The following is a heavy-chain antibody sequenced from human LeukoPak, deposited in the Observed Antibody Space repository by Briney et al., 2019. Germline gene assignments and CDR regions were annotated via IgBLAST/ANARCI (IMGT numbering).Heavy chain of an antibody. CDR1: GGSVSGGNYY. CDR3: TRTGSTWGY. D-gene: IGHD1-7*01. Sequence: PSETLSLTCTVSGGSVSGGNYYCSWIRQSPGKGLEWIGYIHYSGSTVYNPSLKSRVTMSIDTSKNQFSLNLSSATAADTAVYYCTRTGSTWGYWGQGTLVTVSS. J-gene: IGHJ4*02. V-gene: IGHV4-61*01. CDR2: IHYSGST.